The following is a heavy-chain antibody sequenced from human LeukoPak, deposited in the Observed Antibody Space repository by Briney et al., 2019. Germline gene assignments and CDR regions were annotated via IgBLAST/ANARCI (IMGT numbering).Heavy chain of an antibody. Sequence: GGSLRLSCAASGFTFSSYSMNWVRQAPGKGLEWVSSISSSSSYIYYADSVKGRFTISRDNAKNSLYLQMNSLRAEDTALYYCTRGLTYYDTSGWDSWGQGTLVSVSS. J-gene: IGHJ4*02. CDR1: GFTFSSYS. CDR3: TRGLTYYDTSGWDS. CDR2: ISSSSSYI. D-gene: IGHD3-22*01. V-gene: IGHV3-21*04.